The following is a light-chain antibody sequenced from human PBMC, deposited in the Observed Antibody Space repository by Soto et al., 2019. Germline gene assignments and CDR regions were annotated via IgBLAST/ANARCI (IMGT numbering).Light chain of an antibody. Sequence: EIVMTQSPATLSVSPGERATLSCRARQSVSSNLAWYQQKPGQAPRLLIFGASTRATGIPARFSGSGSGTELTLTISSLQSEDFAVYYCQQYNTWPPITFGPGTRLDIK. J-gene: IGKJ5*01. CDR2: GAS. CDR1: QSVSSN. V-gene: IGKV3-15*01. CDR3: QQYNTWPPIT.